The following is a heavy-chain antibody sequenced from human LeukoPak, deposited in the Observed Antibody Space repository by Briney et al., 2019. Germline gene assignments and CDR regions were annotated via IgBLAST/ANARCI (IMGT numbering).Heavy chain of an antibody. CDR1: GGSISSYY. J-gene: IGHJ3*02. Sequence: PSETLSLTCTVSGGSISSYYWSWIRQPPGKGLEWIGYIYYSGSTNYNPSLKSRATISVDTSKNQFSLKLSSVTAADTAVYYCARNYYDSSGYIRDAFDIWGQGTMVTVSS. CDR3: ARNYYDSSGYIRDAFDI. V-gene: IGHV4-59*01. CDR2: IYYSGST. D-gene: IGHD3-22*01.